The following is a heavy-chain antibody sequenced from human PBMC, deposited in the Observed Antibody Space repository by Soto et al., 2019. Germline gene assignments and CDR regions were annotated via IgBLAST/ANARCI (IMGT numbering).Heavy chain of an antibody. Sequence: ASVKVSCKASGYTFTSYYMHWVRQAPGQGLEWMGIINPSGGSTSYAQKFQGRVTMTRDTSTSTVYMELSSLRSEDTAVYYCERDSPDRINCSGGSCARHAFDIWGQGTMVTVSS. CDR1: GYTFTSYY. CDR3: ERDSPDRINCSGGSCARHAFDI. CDR2: INPSGGST. D-gene: IGHD2-15*01. J-gene: IGHJ3*02. V-gene: IGHV1-46*01.